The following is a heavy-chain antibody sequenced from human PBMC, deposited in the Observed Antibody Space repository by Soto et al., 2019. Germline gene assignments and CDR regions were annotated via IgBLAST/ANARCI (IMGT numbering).Heavy chain of an antibody. V-gene: IGHV3-11*01. D-gene: IGHD2-2*01. Sequence: GGSLRLSCAASGFTFSDYYMSWIRQAPGKGLEWVSYISSSGSTIYYADSVKGRFTISRDNAKNSLYLQMNSLRAEDTAVYYCARAHGYCSSTSCYEAGYYYYMDVWGKGTTVTVSS. CDR1: GFTFSDYY. CDR2: ISSSGSTI. CDR3: ARAHGYCSSTSCYEAGYYYYMDV. J-gene: IGHJ6*03.